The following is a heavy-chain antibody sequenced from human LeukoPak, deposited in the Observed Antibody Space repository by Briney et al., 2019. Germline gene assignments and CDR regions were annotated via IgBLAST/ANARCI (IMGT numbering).Heavy chain of an antibody. CDR1: TYSITSDYY. V-gene: IGHV4-38-2*02. Sequence: SETLSLTCTVSTYSITSDYYWGWIRQPPGKGLEWIGSIHDSGTTYYNPSLKSRLTISADTSKNQFSLNLSSVTAADTAVYYCARDSRIQLWALDSWGQGTLVIVSS. D-gene: IGHD5-18*01. CDR2: IHDSGTT. J-gene: IGHJ4*02. CDR3: ARDSRIQLWALDS.